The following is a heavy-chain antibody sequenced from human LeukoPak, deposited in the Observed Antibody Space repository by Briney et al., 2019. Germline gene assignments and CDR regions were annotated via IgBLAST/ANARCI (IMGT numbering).Heavy chain of an antibody. Sequence: ASVKVSCKASGYTFTSYGISGVRQAPGQGLEWMGWISAYNGNTNYAQKLQGRVTMTTDTSTSTAYMELRSLRSDDTAVYYCARVGPHPYYYDSSGYYYAYWGQGTLVTVSS. V-gene: IGHV1-18*01. D-gene: IGHD3-22*01. CDR1: GYTFTSYG. J-gene: IGHJ4*02. CDR3: ARVGPHPYYYDSSGYYYAY. CDR2: ISAYNGNT.